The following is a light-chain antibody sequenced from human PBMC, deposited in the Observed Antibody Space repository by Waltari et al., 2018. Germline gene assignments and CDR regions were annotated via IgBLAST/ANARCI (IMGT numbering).Light chain of an antibody. CDR3: QQSYSSLRT. CDR1: QTISTY. V-gene: IGKV1-39*01. Sequence: DLQMTQSPSSLSASVGDRVTITCRASQTISTYLNWYQQKPGKAPKLLIYSASSLQSGVPSRFTGSGSGTDSSLTISSLQPDDFATYYCQQSYSSLRTFGPGTKVEVK. CDR2: SAS. J-gene: IGKJ1*01.